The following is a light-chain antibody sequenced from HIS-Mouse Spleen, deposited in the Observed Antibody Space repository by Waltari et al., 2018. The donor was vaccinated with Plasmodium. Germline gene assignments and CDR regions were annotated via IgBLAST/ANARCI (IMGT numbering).Light chain of an antibody. V-gene: IGLV2-14*01. CDR2: EVS. CDR3: SSYTSSSTWV. J-gene: IGLJ3*02. CDR1: SSDVGGYNY. Sequence: QSALTQPASVSGSPGQSITISCTGPSSDVGGYNYISWYQQHPGKAPKLMIYEVSNRPSGVSNRFSGSKSGNTASLTSSGLQAEDEADYYCSSYTSSSTWVFGGGTKLTVL.